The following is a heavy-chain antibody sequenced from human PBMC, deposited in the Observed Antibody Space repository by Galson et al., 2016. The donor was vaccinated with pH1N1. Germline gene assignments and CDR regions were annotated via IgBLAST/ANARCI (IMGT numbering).Heavy chain of an antibody. CDR1: GYIFISYV. D-gene: IGHD3-10*01. CDR3: AKDRGGSGAFDN. V-gene: IGHV1-3*01. CDR2: VNPGNGDT. Sequence: SVKVSCKASGYIFISYVIHWVRQAPGQRLEWMGFVNPGNGDTKYSQKFQDRVTITTDTSASTASMEFTSLTSEDTAVYYCAKDRGGSGAFDNWGQGTVVAVSP. J-gene: IGHJ3*02.